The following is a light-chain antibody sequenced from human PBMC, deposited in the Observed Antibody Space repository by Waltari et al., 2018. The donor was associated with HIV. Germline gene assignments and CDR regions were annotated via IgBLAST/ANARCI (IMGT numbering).Light chain of an antibody. CDR2: GAS. CDR3: QQYKDWPPWT. CDR1: QSVSSD. V-gene: IGKV3-15*01. Sequence: EIVMTQYPATLSVSPGERATLSCRASQSVSSDLAWYQQKPGQAPRLLIYGASTRATGVPARFSGSGSWTEFTLSISSLQSEDFGIFYCQQYKDWPPWTFGQGTKVEVK. J-gene: IGKJ1*01.